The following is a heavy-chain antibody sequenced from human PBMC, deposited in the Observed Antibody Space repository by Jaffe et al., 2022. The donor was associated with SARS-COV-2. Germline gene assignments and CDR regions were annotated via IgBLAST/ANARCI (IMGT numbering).Heavy chain of an antibody. Sequence: QVHLVESGGGLVKPGGSLRLSCAASGFTFSDYHMSWIRQAPGKGLEWISYISSSSTYTNYADSVKGRFTISRDNAKNSLYLQMNSLRAEDTAVYYCARFGSCGGTCYYYGMDFWGQGTTVTVSS. D-gene: IGHD2-15*01. CDR2: ISSSSTYT. CDR1: GFTFSDYH. V-gene: IGHV3-11*06. J-gene: IGHJ6*02. CDR3: ARFGSCGGTCYYYGMDF.